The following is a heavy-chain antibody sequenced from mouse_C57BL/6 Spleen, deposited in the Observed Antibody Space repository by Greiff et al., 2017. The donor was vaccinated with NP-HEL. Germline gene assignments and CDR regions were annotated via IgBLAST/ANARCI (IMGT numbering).Heavy chain of an antibody. J-gene: IGHJ4*01. V-gene: IGHV2-2*01. CDR1: GFSLTSYG. CDR2: IWSGGST. CDR3: AREGNYRDYYAMDY. Sequence: VQLQQSGPGLVQPSQSLSITCTVSGFSLTSYGVHWVRQSPGKGLEWLGVIWSGGSTDYKAAFISRLSISKDNSKSQVFFKMSSLQADDTSIYYCAREGNYRDYYAMDYWGQGTSVTVSS. D-gene: IGHD2-1*01.